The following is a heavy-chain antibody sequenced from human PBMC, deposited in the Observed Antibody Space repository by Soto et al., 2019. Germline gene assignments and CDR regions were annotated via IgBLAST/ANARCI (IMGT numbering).Heavy chain of an antibody. D-gene: IGHD6-19*01. CDR2: VSGSSSNT. CDR3: ARVLAVAGTSTIEH. J-gene: IGHJ1*01. Sequence: QVQLVESGGGLVKPGGSLRLSCVASGFTFRDHYMSWIRQAPGKGLEWVSYVSGSSSNTNYADSVKGRFTISRDNAKNSLHLQMDSLRAEDTAVYYCARVLAVAGTSTIEHWGQGTLVTVST. V-gene: IGHV3-11*05. CDR1: GFTFRDHY.